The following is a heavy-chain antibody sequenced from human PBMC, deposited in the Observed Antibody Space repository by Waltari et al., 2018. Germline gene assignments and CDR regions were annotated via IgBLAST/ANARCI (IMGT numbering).Heavy chain of an antibody. V-gene: IGHV3-48*04. CDR1: GFTLSTYN. CDR3: ATRGGISNWGLDY. Sequence: EVLLVESGGGLVQPGGSLRLSCVVSGFTLSTYNMNWVRQATGKGLEGVSYISSGGGTIYYADSVKGRFTISRDNARNSLYLQMNNLRAEDTAVYYCATRGGISNWGLDYWGQGTLVTVSS. CDR2: ISSGGGTI. D-gene: IGHD7-27*01. J-gene: IGHJ4*02.